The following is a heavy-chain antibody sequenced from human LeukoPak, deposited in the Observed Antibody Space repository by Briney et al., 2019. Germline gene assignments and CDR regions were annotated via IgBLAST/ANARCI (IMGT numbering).Heavy chain of an antibody. CDR1: GGSISSSSYY. J-gene: IGHJ3*02. D-gene: IGHD3-9*01. CDR3: ARGDYDILTGLPRLVFDI. CDR2: IYYSGST. Sequence: KASETLSLTCTVSGGSISSSSYYWGWIRQPPGKGLEWIGSIYYSGSTYYNPSLKSRVTISVDTSKNQFSLKLYSVTAADTAVYYCARGDYDILTGLPRLVFDIWGQGTMVTVSP. V-gene: IGHV4-39*07.